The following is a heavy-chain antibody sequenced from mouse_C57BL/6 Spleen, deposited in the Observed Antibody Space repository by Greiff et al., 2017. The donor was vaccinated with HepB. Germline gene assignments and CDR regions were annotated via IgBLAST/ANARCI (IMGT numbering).Heavy chain of an antibody. Sequence: EVKLVESGGGLVKPGGSLKLSCAASGFTSSDYGMHWVRQAPEKGLEWVAYISSGSSTIYYADTVKGRFTISRDNAKNTLFLQMTSLRSEDTAMYYCAIYGYAMDYWGQGTSVTVSS. D-gene: IGHD1-1*01. CDR1: GFTSSDYG. CDR2: ISSGSSTI. CDR3: AIYGYAMDY. V-gene: IGHV5-17*01. J-gene: IGHJ4*01.